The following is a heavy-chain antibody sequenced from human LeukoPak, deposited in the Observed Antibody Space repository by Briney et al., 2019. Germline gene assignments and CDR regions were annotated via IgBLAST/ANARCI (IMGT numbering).Heavy chain of an antibody. V-gene: IGHV1-3*01. D-gene: IGHD3-10*01. Sequence: ASVKVSCKASRYTLTSYAMHWVRQAPGQRLEWMRWINAGNGNTKYSQKFQGRVTITRDTSASTAYMELSSLRSEDTAVYYCARRFYYGSGSYYHDAFDIWGQGTMVTVSS. J-gene: IGHJ3*02. CDR1: RYTLTSYA. CDR3: ARRFYYGSGSYYHDAFDI. CDR2: INAGNGNT.